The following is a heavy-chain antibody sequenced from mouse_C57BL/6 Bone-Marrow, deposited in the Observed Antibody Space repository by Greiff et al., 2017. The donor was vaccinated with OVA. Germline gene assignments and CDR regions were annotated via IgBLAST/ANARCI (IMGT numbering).Heavy chain of an antibody. CDR1: GFTFSSYG. D-gene: IGHD1-1*01. J-gene: IGHJ1*03. CDR2: ISSGGSYT. Sequence: EVQRVESGGDLVKPGGSLKLSCAASGFTFSSYGMSWVRQTPDKRLEWVATISSGGSYTYYPDSVKGRFTISRDNAKNTMYLQRSSLKSEDTAMYYCARPPYYYGSSYWYFDVWGTGTTVTVSS. CDR3: ARPPYYYGSSYWYFDV. V-gene: IGHV5-6*01.